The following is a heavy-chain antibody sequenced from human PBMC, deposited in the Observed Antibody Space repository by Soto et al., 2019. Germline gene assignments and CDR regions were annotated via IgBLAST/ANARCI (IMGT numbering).Heavy chain of an antibody. Sequence: QVQLVQSGAEVKKPRASVKVSCKASGYTFTSYDINWVRQATGQGLEWMGWMNPNSGNTGYAQKFQGRVTMTRNTSISTAYMELSSMRSEDTAVYYCARAVSGYYYYYYMDVWGKGTTVTVSS. D-gene: IGHD6-19*01. J-gene: IGHJ6*03. CDR1: GYTFTSYD. CDR2: MNPNSGNT. V-gene: IGHV1-8*01. CDR3: ARAVSGYYYYYYMDV.